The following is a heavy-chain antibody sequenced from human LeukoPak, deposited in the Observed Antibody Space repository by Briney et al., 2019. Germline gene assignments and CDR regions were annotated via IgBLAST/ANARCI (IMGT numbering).Heavy chain of an antibody. D-gene: IGHD4-17*01. V-gene: IGHV3-23*01. CDR3: AKDLSTTVTDQPFDY. CDR1: GFTFSSYE. J-gene: IGHJ4*02. Sequence: GGSLRLSCAASGFTFSSYEMNWVRQAPGKGLEWVSAISGSGGSTYYADSVKGRFTISRDNSKNTLYLQMNSLRAEDTAVYYCAKDLSTTVTDQPFDYWGQGTLVTVSS. CDR2: ISGSGGST.